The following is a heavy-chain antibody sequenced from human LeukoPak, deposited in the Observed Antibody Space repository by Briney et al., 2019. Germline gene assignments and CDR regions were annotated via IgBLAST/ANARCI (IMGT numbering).Heavy chain of an antibody. CDR1: GFTFSSYA. CDR2: ISGSGGST. Sequence: GGSLRLSCAASGFTFSSYAMSWVRQAPGKGLEGVSAISGSGGSTVYGDSVKGRFTISRDNSKNTLYLQINSLTAEDTAVYYCAKGHPRTRYSQDYWGQGTLVTVSS. J-gene: IGHJ4*02. D-gene: IGHD3-16*02. CDR3: AKGHPRTRYSQDY. V-gene: IGHV3-23*01.